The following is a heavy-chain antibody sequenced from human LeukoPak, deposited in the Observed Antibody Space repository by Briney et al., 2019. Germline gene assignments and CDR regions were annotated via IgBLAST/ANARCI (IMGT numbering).Heavy chain of an antibody. J-gene: IGHJ4*02. CDR1: GFTFSSST. Sequence: PGTSLRLPCAASGFTFSSSTLHWVRQAPGQGLEWVAVILYDGSNKYYTDSVKDRFTISRDNSKNTLYLQINSLRVEDTALYYCARGVARSSTSSVDYWGQGTLVTVSS. D-gene: IGHD2-2*01. V-gene: IGHV3-30-3*01. CDR2: ILYDGSNK. CDR3: ARGVARSSTSSVDY.